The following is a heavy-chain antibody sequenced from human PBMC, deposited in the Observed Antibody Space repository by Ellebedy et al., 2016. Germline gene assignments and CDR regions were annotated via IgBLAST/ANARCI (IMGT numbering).Heavy chain of an antibody. CDR3: AREWLTLSVYYYGMDV. D-gene: IGHD3-10*01. J-gene: IGHJ6*02. CDR2: ISYDGSNK. V-gene: IGHV3-30-3*01. Sequence: GESLKISCAASGFTFSSYAMHWVRQAPGKGLEWVAVISYDGSNKYYADSVKGRFTISRDNSKNTLCLQMNSLRAEDTAVYYCAREWLTLSVYYYGMDVWGQGTTVTVSS. CDR1: GFTFSSYA.